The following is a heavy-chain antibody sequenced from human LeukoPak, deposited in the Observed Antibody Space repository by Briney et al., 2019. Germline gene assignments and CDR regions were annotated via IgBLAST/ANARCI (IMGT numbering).Heavy chain of an antibody. J-gene: IGHJ6*02. CDR3: ARPIAVAASEGMDV. CDR2: INTNTGNP. D-gene: IGHD6-19*01. V-gene: IGHV7-4-1*02. CDR1: GYTFTSYA. Sequence: ASVTVSCKASGYTFTSYAMNWVRQAPGQGLEWMGWINTNTGNPTYAQGFTGRFVFSLDTSVSTAYLQISSLKAEDTAVYYCARPIAVAASEGMDVWGQGTTVTVSS.